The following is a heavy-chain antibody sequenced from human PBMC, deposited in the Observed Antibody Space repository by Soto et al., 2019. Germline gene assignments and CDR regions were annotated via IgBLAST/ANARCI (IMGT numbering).Heavy chain of an antibody. CDR1: GFTFSSYE. CDR3: ARIELTNYDILTGYSPPYGMDV. V-gene: IGHV3-48*03. J-gene: IGHJ6*02. CDR2: ISSSGSTI. D-gene: IGHD3-9*01. Sequence: GGSLRLSCAASGFTFSSYEMNWVRQAPGKGLEWVSYISSSGSTIYYADSVKGRFTISRDNAKNSLYLQMNSLRAEDTAVYYCARIELTNYDILTGYSPPYGMDVWGQGITVTVSS.